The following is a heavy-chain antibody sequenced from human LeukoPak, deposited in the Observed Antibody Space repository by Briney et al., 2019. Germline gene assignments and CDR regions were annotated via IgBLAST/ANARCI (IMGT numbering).Heavy chain of an antibody. CDR3: ARSVYPTIYFDY. Sequence: SETLSLTCTVSGGSISSYYWSWIRQPPGKGLEWMGDIHYSGSTNYNPSLKSRVTISVDTSKNQYALKLSSVTAADTAVYYCARSVYPTIYFDYWGQGTLVTVSS. CDR2: IHYSGST. V-gene: IGHV4-59*08. J-gene: IGHJ4*02. CDR1: GGSISSYY. D-gene: IGHD5-24*01.